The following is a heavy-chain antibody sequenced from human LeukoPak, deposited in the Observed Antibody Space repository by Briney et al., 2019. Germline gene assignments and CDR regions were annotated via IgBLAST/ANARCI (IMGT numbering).Heavy chain of an antibody. CDR1: GYTFTSYG. CDR3: ARDLEYSSSSAEDY. CDR2: ISAYNGNT. D-gene: IGHD6-6*01. V-gene: IGHV1-18*01. Sequence: ASVKVSCKASGYTFTSYGISWVRQAPGQGLEWMGWISAYNGNTNYAQKLQGRVTMTTDTSTSTAYMELRSLRSDDTAVYYCARDLEYSSSSAEDYWGQGTLVTVSS. J-gene: IGHJ4*02.